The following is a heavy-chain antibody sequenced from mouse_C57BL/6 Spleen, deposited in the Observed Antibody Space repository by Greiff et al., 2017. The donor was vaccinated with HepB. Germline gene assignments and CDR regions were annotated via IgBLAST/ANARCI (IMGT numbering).Heavy chain of an antibody. J-gene: IGHJ2*01. Sequence: VQLQQPGAELVKPGASVKLSCKASGYTFTSYWMQWVKQRPGQGLEWIGEIDPSDSYTNYNQKFKGKATLTVDTSSSTAYMQLSSLTSEDSAVYYCARLGYYGSSYEDYWGQGTTLTVSS. CDR2: IDPSDSYT. CDR3: ARLGYYGSSYEDY. D-gene: IGHD1-1*01. V-gene: IGHV1-50*01. CDR1: GYTFTSYW.